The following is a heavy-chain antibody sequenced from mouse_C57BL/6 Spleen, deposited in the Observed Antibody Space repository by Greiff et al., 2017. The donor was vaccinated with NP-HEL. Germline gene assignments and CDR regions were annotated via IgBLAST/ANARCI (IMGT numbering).Heavy chain of an antibody. J-gene: IGHJ2*01. D-gene: IGHD2-2*01. CDR2: IDPEDGDT. Sequence: EVQLQQSGAELVRPGASVKLSCTASGFNIKDYYMHWVKQRPEQGLEWIGRIDPEDGDTEYAPKFQGKATMTADTSSNTAYLQLSSLTSEDTAVYYCTIGLRPPYYFDYWGQGTTLTVSS. V-gene: IGHV14-1*01. CDR3: TIGLRPPYYFDY. CDR1: GFNIKDYY.